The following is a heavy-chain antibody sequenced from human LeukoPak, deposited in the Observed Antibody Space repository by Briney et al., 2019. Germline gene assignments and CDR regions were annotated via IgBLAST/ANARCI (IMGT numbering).Heavy chain of an antibody. CDR1: GFNFSRFA. CDR3: AMLEGWEIYNSYVGV. D-gene: IGHD3-3*01. Sequence: PGGSLRLSCAASGFNFSRFAMSWVRQAPGKGLEWVSTILNTGDTTYSPNSVKGRFTISRDNSNNTLYLQMNSLRAEDTAIYYCAMLEGWEIYNSYVGVCGKGTTVAVS. CDR2: ILNTGDTT. J-gene: IGHJ6*03. V-gene: IGHV3-23*01.